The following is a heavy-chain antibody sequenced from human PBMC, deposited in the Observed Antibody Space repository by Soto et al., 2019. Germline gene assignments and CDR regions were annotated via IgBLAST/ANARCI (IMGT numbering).Heavy chain of an antibody. CDR2: ISYDGSNK. Sequence: GGSLRLSCAASGFTFSSYGMHWVRQAPGKGLEWVAVISYDGSNKYYADSVKGRFTISRDNSKNTLYLQMNSLRAEDTAVYYCAKGPHIAAGRLGYFDYWGQGTLVTVSS. J-gene: IGHJ4*02. V-gene: IGHV3-30*18. D-gene: IGHD6-13*01. CDR1: GFTFSSYG. CDR3: AKGPHIAAGRLGYFDY.